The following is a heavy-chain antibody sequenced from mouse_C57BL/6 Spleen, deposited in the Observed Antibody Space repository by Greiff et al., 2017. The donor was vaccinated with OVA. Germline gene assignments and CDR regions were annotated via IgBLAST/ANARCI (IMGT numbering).Heavy chain of an antibody. CDR1: GYTFTSYW. CDR3: ARDYYYGSSLFDY. CDR2: IHPNSGST. D-gene: IGHD1-1*01. Sequence: QPGAELVKPGASVKLSCKASGYTFTSYWMHWVKQRPGQGLEWIGMIHPNSGSTNYNEKFKSKATLTVDKSSSTAYMQLSSLTSEDSAVYYCARDYYYGSSLFDYWGQGTTLTVSS. V-gene: IGHV1-64*01. J-gene: IGHJ2*01.